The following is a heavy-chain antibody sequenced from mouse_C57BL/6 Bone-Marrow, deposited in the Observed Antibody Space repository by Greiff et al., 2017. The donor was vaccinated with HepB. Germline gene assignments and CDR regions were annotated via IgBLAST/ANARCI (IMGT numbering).Heavy chain of an antibody. CDR3: ARGGISFTARSAMDY. CDR1: GYTFTSYW. J-gene: IGHJ4*01. Sequence: QVQLQQPGAELVKPGASVKLSCKASGYTFTSYWMQWVKQRPGQGLEWIGEIDPSDSYTNYNQKFKGKATLTVDTSSSTAYMQLSSLTSEDSAVYYCARGGISFTARSAMDYWGQGTSVTVSS. CDR2: IDPSDSYT. D-gene: IGHD1-2*01. V-gene: IGHV1-50*01.